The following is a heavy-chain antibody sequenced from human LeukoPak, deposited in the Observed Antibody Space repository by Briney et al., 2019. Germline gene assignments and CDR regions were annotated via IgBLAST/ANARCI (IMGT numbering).Heavy chain of an antibody. Sequence: GGSLRLSCAASGFTFSSYAMSWVRQAPGKGLEWVSAISDSGGSTYSADSVKGRFTISRDNSKNTLYLQMNSLRAEDTAVYYCAKGDYDSSGYYIDPFDYWGQGTLVTVSS. J-gene: IGHJ4*02. CDR2: ISDSGGST. V-gene: IGHV3-23*01. D-gene: IGHD3-22*01. CDR1: GFTFSSYA. CDR3: AKGDYDSSGYYIDPFDY.